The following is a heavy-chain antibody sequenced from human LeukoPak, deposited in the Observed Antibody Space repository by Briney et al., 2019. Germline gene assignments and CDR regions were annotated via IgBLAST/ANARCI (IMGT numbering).Heavy chain of an antibody. CDR1: GGSISSSSYY. J-gene: IGHJ4*02. V-gene: IGHV4-39*07. D-gene: IGHD5-18*01. CDR3: ARVGIQLWSRYFDY. Sequence: SETLSLTCTDSGGSISSSSYYWGWIRQPPGKGLEWIGSIYYSGSTYYNPSLKSRVTISVDTSKNQFSLKLSSVTAADTAVYYCARVGIQLWSRYFDYWGQGTLVTVSS. CDR2: IYYSGST.